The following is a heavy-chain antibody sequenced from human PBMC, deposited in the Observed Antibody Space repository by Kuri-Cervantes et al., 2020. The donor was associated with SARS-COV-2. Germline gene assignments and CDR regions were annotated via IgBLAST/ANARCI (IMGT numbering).Heavy chain of an antibody. CDR3: ARGLHKYSSGWYGGVRDYYYYGMDV. V-gene: IGHV4-61*01. Sequence: GSLRLSCTVSGGSVSSGNYYWTWIRQPPGKGLEWIGYIYYSGSTYYNPSLKSRVTISVDTSKNQFSLKLSSVTAADTAVYYCARGLHKYSSGWYGGVRDYYYYGMDVWGQGTTVTVSS. D-gene: IGHD6-19*01. CDR2: IYYSGST. CDR1: GGSVSSGNYY. J-gene: IGHJ6*02.